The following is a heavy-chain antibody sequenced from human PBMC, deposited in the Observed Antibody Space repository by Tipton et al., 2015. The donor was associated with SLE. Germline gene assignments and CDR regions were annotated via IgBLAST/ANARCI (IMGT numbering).Heavy chain of an antibody. CDR2: INGSGGST. CDR1: GFIFTNYA. Sequence: SLRLSCAASGFIFTNYAMNWVRQAPGKGLEWVSGINGSGGSTNFADSVKGRFTISRDNSKNTLHLQMNSLRAEDTAVYFCAKDGIEETRHSTALRYTDWGQGTLVTVSS. CDR3: AKDGIEETRHSTALRYTD. J-gene: IGHJ4*02. V-gene: IGHV3-23*01. D-gene: IGHD3-9*01.